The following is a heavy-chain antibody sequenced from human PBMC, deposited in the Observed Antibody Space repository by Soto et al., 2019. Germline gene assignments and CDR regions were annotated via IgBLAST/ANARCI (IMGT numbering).Heavy chain of an antibody. V-gene: IGHV1-18*04. Sequence: QVQLVQSGAEVKKPGASVKVSCKASGYTLTSYGITCLRQAPGKGLEYVGWISAYNGNTNYAQKLQGRVNMTTDTSNSRADMELRSLSSDDTAVYYCARDRGDCGKSGAFDILGQGAMVTVAS. D-gene: IGHD2-21*01. CDR3: ARDRGDCGKSGAFDI. CDR2: ISAYNGNT. J-gene: IGHJ3*02. CDR1: GYTLTSYG.